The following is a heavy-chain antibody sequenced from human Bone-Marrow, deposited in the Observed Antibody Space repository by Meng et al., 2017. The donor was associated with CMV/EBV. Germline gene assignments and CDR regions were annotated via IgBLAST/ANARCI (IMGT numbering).Heavy chain of an antibody. J-gene: IGHJ4*02. CDR3: ARESYYDSSPDRGGLDY. Sequence: GSLKISCGASGFTFSSYWMSWVRQTPGKGLEWLSFITSSSTLIYQADSVKGRFTISRDNAKNSLYLQMNSLRAEDTALYHCARESYYDSSPDRGGLDYWGQGPRV. CDR1: GFTFSSYW. CDR2: ITSSSTLI. V-gene: IGHV3-21*04. D-gene: IGHD3-22*01.